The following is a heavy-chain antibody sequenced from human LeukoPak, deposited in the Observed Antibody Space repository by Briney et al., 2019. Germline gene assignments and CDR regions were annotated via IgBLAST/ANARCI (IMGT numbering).Heavy chain of an antibody. D-gene: IGHD6-13*01. CDR1: GFTFADYG. Sequence: GGSLRLSCTASGFTFADYGMSWFRQAPGKGLEWVGRIKSKTDGGTTDYAAPVKGRFTISRDDSENTLYLQMNSLKTEDTAVYYCTKEGGSWGFIDYWGQGTLVTVSS. CDR3: TKEGGSWGFIDY. CDR2: IKSKTDGGTT. V-gene: IGHV3-15*01. J-gene: IGHJ4*02.